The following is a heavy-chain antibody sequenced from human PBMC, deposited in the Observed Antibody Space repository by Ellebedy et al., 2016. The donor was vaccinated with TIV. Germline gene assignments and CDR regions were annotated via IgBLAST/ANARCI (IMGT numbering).Heavy chain of an antibody. V-gene: IGHV4-39*01. CDR3: EGFGDSTLDY. D-gene: IGHD3-10*01. CDR1: GGSISSSSYY. J-gene: IGHJ4*02. Sequence: SETLSLXXTVSGGSISSSSYYWGWIRQPPGKGLEWIGSLYYSGSTYYNPSLKSRVTISVDTSKNQFSLKLSSVTAADTAVYYCEGFGDSTLDYWGQGTLVTVSS. CDR2: LYYSGST.